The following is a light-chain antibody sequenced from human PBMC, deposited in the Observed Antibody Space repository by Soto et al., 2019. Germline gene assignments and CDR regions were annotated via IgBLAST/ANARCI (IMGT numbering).Light chain of an antibody. Sequence: QSALTQPASVSGSPGQSITISYTGTSNDIGPYNYVSWYQQHPGKAPKLLIYDVTNRASGVSDRFSGSKSGRTASLTISGLQAEDEADYYCSSYTSIIAVVFGGGTKLTVL. V-gene: IGLV2-14*03. CDR3: SSYTSIIAVV. J-gene: IGLJ2*01. CDR1: SNDIGPYNY. CDR2: DVT.